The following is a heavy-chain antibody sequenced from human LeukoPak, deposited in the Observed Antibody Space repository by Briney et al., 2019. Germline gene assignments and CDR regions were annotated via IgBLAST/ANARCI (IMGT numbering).Heavy chain of an antibody. D-gene: IGHD5-18*01. CDR2: INHSGST. V-gene: IGHV4-34*01. Sequence: SETLSLTCAVYGGSFSGYYCSWIRQPPGKGLEWIGEINHSGSTNYNPSLKSRVTISVDTSKNQFSLKLSSVTAADTAVYYCARSWRGYGPSNWFDPWGQGTLVTVSS. CDR3: ARSWRGYGPSNWFDP. CDR1: GGSFSGYY. J-gene: IGHJ5*02.